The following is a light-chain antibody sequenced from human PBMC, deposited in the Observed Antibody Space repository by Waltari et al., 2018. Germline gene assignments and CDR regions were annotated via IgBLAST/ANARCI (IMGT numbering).Light chain of an antibody. J-gene: IGLJ3*02. CDR2: QDS. Sequence: SHELTQPPSVSVSTGQTSSFRPSGDKCGDKKGYWYRQKQGQSPVLHIYQDSKRPLGIPGRFSGSNSGNTATLTISGTQAMDEAEYYCQTWDSSIGVFGGGTKLTV. V-gene: IGLV3-1*01. CDR1: KCGDKK. CDR3: QTWDSSIGV.